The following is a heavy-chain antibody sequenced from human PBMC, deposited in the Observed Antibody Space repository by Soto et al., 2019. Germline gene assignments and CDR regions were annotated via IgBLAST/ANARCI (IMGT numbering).Heavy chain of an antibody. CDR2: MNPSNKNT. CDR3: ARGKDAGTFYTIGDC. CDR1: GYTFTNND. D-gene: IGHD1-26*01. Sequence: QVQLVQSGAEVKKPGASVKVSCKASGYTFTNNDINWVRQVPGQGLEWMGWMNPSNKNTGYAQKFQGRVTMSRDTLISTDDLELTKMRSEDTAVYYCARGKDAGTFYTIGDCWGQGTLIIVSS. V-gene: IGHV1-8*01. J-gene: IGHJ4*02.